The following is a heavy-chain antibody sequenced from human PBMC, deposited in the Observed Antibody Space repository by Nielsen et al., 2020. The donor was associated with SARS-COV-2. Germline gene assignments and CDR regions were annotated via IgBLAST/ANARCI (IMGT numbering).Heavy chain of an antibody. D-gene: IGHD1-14*01. CDR1: GFTFSTYY. Sequence: GGSLRLSCVASGFTFSTYYMHWVRQAPGRGLEWVAFIKNDGSDELYGDSVEGRFTISRDNSKNTLYLQMNSLRPEDTAVYYCAKENRDFDHWGQGTPVTVSS. CDR2: IKNDGSDE. CDR3: AKENRDFDH. J-gene: IGHJ4*02. V-gene: IGHV3-30*02.